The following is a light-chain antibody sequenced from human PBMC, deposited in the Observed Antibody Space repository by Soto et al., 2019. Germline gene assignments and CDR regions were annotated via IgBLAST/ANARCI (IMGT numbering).Light chain of an antibody. J-gene: IGLJ2*01. CDR3: AVWDDNLNGPG. V-gene: IGLV1-44*01. CDR1: GSNIGGNT. Sequence: QSVLTQPPSASGTPGKRSTTSGLEGGSNIGGNTVSWYQQLPGTAPKLLIYHSNQRPSGVPDRFSGSKSGTSASLAIAALQSEDEADYYCAVWDDNLNGPGFGGGTKLTVL. CDR2: HSN.